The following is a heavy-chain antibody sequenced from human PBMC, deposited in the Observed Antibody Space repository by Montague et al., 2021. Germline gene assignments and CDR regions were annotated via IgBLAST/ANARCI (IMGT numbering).Heavy chain of an antibody. CDR1: DFTFSTYA. CDR3: AREVAPGSGSNSVDY. J-gene: IGHJ4*02. D-gene: IGHD3-10*01. CDR2: IWYDGSNK. Sequence: SLRLSCAASDFTFSTYAMHWVRQAPGKGLELVAVIWYDGSNKFYADSVKGRFTISRDNSKNTLYLQVNNLRAEDTAMYYCAREVAPGSGSNSVDYWGQGTLVTVSS. V-gene: IGHV3-33*01.